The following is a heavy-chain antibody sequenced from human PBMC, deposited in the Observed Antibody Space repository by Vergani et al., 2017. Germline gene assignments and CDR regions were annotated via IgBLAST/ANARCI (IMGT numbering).Heavy chain of an antibody. J-gene: IGHJ6*03. D-gene: IGHD2-15*01. CDR1: GFTFSSYG. CDR3: ANLPERYCSCGSCYSVRGYYYMDV. V-gene: IGHV3-33*06. CDR2: IWYDGSNK. Sequence: QVQLVESGGGVVQPGRSLRLSCAASGFTFSSYGMHWVRQAPGKGLEWVAVIWYDGSNKYYADSVKGRFTISRDNSKNTLYLQMNSLRAEDTAVYYCANLPERYCSCGSCYSVRGYYYMDVWGKGTTVTVSS.